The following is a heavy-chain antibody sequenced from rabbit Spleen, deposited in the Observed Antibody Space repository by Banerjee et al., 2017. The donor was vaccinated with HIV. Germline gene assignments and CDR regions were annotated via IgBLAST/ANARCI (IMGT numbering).Heavy chain of an antibody. Sequence: QEQLVESGGGLVQPGASLRLTCTASGFSFSSSYDMCWVRQAPGRGLELIACIYTGNGKTYYASWAKGRFTISKSSATTVTLQMTSRTVAATATYFCSREAGREPDSNGYLNLWGPGTLVTVS. D-gene: IGHD4-2*01. J-gene: IGHJ4*01. V-gene: IGHV1S45*01. CDR2: IYTGNGKT. CDR1: GFSFSSSYD. CDR3: SREAGREPDSNGYLNL.